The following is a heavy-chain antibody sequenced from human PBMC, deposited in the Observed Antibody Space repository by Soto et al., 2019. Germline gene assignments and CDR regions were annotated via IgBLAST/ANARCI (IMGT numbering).Heavy chain of an antibody. CDR1: GYTFINYH. D-gene: IGHD5-12*01. CDR3: AKSPGGEMATD. V-gene: IGHV1-18*01. CDR2: INTYNGMT. Sequence: QVQLEQSGGEVKKPGASVTVSCKASGYTFINYHITWVRQAPGQGLEWMAWINTYNGMTDYAQKFQGRVTMTRDTSTSTAYMELRNLGSDDTAVYFCAKSPGGEMATDWGQGTLVTVFS. J-gene: IGHJ4*02.